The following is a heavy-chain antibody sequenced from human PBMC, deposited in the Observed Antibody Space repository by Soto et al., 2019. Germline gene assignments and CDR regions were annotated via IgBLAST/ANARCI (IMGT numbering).Heavy chain of an antibody. CDR3: ARGRGYDFDY. CDR2: ISYDGSNK. Sequence: GGSLRLSCAASGFTFSSYAMHRVRQAPGKGLEWVAVISYDGSNKYYADSVKGRFTISRDNSKNTLYLQMNSLRAEDTAVYYCARGRGYDFDYWGQGTLVTVSS. D-gene: IGHD5-12*01. J-gene: IGHJ4*02. V-gene: IGHV3-30*04. CDR1: GFTFSSYA.